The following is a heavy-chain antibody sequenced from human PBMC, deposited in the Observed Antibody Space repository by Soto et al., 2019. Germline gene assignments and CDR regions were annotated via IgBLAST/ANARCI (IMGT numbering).Heavy chain of an antibody. CDR2: IIPIFGTA. CDR3: ARAEQQLVWSLDY. D-gene: IGHD6-13*01. CDR1: GGTFSSYA. Sequence: ASVKVSCKASGGTFSSYAISWVRQAPGQGLEWMGGIIPIFGTANYAQKFQGRVTITADESTSTAYMELSSLRSEDTAVYYCARAEQQLVWSLDYWGQGTLVTVSS. V-gene: IGHV1-69*13. J-gene: IGHJ4*02.